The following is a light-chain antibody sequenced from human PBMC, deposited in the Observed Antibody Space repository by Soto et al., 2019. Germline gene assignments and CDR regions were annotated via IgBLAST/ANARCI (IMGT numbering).Light chain of an antibody. J-gene: IGLJ2*01. V-gene: IGLV2-14*01. CDR2: DVS. CDR3: SSYTSSSTLVV. CDR1: SSDVGGYNY. Sequence: QSALTQPASVSGSPGQSITISCTGTSSDVGGYNYVSWYQQHPGKAPKLMIYDVSNRPSGVSNRFSGSKSGNTASLTISGLPAEDEADHYCSSYTSSSTLVVFGGGTKLTVL.